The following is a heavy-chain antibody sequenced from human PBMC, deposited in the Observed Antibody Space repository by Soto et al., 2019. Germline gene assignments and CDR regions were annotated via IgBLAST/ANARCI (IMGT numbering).Heavy chain of an antibody. CDR2: ISSSGSTI. CDR1: GFTFSDYY. D-gene: IGHD4-17*01. CDR3: ARDRIRGPYYYYGMDV. V-gene: IGHV3-11*01. J-gene: IGHJ6*02. Sequence: QVQLVESGGGLVKPGGSLRLSCAASGFTFSDYYMSWIRQAPGKGLEWVSYISSSGSTIYYADSVKGRFTISGDNAKNSLYLQMNSLRAEDTAVYYCARDRIRGPYYYYGMDVWGQGTTVTVSS.